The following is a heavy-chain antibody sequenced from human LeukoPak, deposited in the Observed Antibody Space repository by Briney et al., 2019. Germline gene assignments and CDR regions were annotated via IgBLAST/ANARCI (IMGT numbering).Heavy chain of an antibody. CDR2: IKQDGSEK. J-gene: IGHJ4*02. D-gene: IGHD3-3*01. Sequence: GGSLRLSCAASGFTFSSYWMSWVRQAPGKGLEWVANIKQDGSEKYYVDSVKGRFTISRDNAKNSLYLQMNSLRAEDTAVYYCASGGATYYFDYWGQGTLVTVSS. CDR1: GFTFSSYW. V-gene: IGHV3-7*05. CDR3: ASGGATYYFDY.